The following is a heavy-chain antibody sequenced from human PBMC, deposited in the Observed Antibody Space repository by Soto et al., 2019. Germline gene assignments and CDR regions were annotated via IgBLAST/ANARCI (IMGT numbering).Heavy chain of an antibody. Sequence: QVQLQESGPGLVKPSQTLSLTCTVSGGSISSGGYYWSWIRQHPGKGLEWIGYIYYSGSTYYNPSHGSGVNISVDPSKNQFSLKLSSVTAADTAVDYCARDRRDGMDVWGQGTTVTVSS. CDR2: IYYSGST. CDR1: GGSISSGGYY. J-gene: IGHJ6*02. V-gene: IGHV4-31*03. CDR3: ARDRRDGMDV.